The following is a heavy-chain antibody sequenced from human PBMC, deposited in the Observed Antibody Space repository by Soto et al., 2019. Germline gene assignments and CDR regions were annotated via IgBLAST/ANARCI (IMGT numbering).Heavy chain of an antibody. V-gene: IGHV1-69*06. CDR1: GGTFSSYA. CDR3: ASRTTSYYGMDV. Sequence: GASVKVSCKASGGTFSSYAISWVRQAPGQGLEGMGGIIPIFGTANYAQKLQGRVTITADKSTSTAYMELSSLRSEDTAVYYCASRTTSYYGMDVWGQGTTVTSP. CDR2: IIPIFGTA. J-gene: IGHJ6*02.